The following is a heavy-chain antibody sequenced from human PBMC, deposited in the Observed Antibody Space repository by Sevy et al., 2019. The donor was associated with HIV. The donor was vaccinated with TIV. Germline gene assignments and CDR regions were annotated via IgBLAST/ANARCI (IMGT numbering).Heavy chain of an antibody. CDR2: ICSSSNII. CDR3: ARDAMRVGNSNYYYGMDV. Sequence: EVSLRLSCAASGFTLSPYSMEWVRQAPGKVLEWVSHICSSSNIIYYADSVKGRFTVSRDNAKNSLYLRMDSLRDEDTAVYYCARDAMRVGNSNYYYGMDVWGQGTTVTVSS. J-gene: IGHJ6*02. V-gene: IGHV3-48*02. D-gene: IGHD2-2*01. CDR1: GFTLSPYS.